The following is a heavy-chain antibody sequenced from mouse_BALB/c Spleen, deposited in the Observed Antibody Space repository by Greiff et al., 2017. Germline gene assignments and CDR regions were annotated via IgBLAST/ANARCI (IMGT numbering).Heavy chain of an antibody. D-gene: IGHD2-14*01. CDR3: TRGYRYDVMDY. V-gene: IGHV1S81*02. J-gene: IGHJ4*01. CDR1: GYTFTEYT. CDR2: INPSNGGT. Sequence: QVQLQQSGAELVKPGASVKLSCKASGYTFTEYTIHWVKQRSGQGLEWIGEINPSNGGTNFNEKFKSKATLTVDKSSSTAYMQLSSLTSEDSAVYYCTRGYRYDVMDYWGQGTSVTVSS.